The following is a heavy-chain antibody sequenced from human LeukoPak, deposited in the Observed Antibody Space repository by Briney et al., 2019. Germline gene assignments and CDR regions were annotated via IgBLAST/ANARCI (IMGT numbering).Heavy chain of an antibody. CDR3: AKDKYGYENLYYFDY. J-gene: IGHJ4*02. CDR2: ISYDGSNK. CDR1: GFTFSSYG. V-gene: IGHV3-30*18. Sequence: GRSLRLSCAASGFTFSSYGMHWVRQAPGKGLEWVAVISYDGSNKYYADSVKGRFTISRDNSKNTLCLQMNSLRAEDTAVYYCAKDKYGYENLYYFDYWGQGTLVTVSS. D-gene: IGHD5-12*01.